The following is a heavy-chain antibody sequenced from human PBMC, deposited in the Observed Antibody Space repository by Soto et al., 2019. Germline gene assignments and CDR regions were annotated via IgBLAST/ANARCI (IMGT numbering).Heavy chain of an antibody. CDR1: GFSVATTGVG. J-gene: IGHJ4*02. CDR2: IYWNDDK. Sequence: QITLKESGPTLVKPTATLTLTCTFSGFSVATTGVGVGWVRQPPGKALEFLAVIYWNDDKRYSPSLRNRLTITKDASRNQVVLKMTDMDPVDTATYYCAHIDYTDYLKHTLDYWGQVTPVTVSP. D-gene: IGHD4-17*01. CDR3: AHIDYTDYLKHTLDY. V-gene: IGHV2-5*01.